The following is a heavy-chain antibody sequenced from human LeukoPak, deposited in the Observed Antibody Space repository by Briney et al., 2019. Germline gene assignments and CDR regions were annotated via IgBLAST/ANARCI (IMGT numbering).Heavy chain of an antibody. CDR1: GLKFSAYA. CDR3: AKDRATRGTVVPAATSDY. Sequence: GGSLRLSWAASGLKFSAYAMNWVRQAPGKGLDWVSGISGSGEKTFYADSVKGRFTISRDNSNNVLYLQMNSLRAEDTAVYYCAKDRATRGTVVPAATSDYWGQGTLVTVSS. V-gene: IGHV3-23*01. J-gene: IGHJ4*02. D-gene: IGHD2-2*01. CDR2: ISGSGEKT.